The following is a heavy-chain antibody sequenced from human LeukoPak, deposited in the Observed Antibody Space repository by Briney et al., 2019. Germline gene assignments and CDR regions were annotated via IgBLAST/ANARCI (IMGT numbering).Heavy chain of an antibody. CDR3: ARACIAARPWFDP. CDR1: GYTFTSYD. V-gene: IGHV1-2*02. CDR2: INPNSGGT. J-gene: IGHJ5*02. D-gene: IGHD6-6*01. Sequence: GASVKVSCKASGYTFTSYDINWVRQAPGQGLEWMGWINPNSGGTNYAQKFQGRVTMTRDTSISTAYMELSRLRSDDTAVYYCARACIAARPWFDPWGQGTLVTVSS.